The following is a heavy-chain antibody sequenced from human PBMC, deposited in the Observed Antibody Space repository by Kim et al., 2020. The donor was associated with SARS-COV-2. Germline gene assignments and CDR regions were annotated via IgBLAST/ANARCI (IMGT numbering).Heavy chain of an antibody. J-gene: IGHJ6*02. CDR1: GFTFSSYA. CDR2: ISGSGGST. D-gene: IGHD3-22*01. Sequence: GGSLRLSCAASGFTFSSYAMSWVRQAPGKGLEWVSAISGSGGSTYYADSVKGRFTISRDNSKNTLYLQMNSLRAEDTAVYYCAKWLGPHYYDSSGYYYDYYGMDVWGQGTTVTVSS. V-gene: IGHV3-23*01. CDR3: AKWLGPHYYDSSGYYYDYYGMDV.